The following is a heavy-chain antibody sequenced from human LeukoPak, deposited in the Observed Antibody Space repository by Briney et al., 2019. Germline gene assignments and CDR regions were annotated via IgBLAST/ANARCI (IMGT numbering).Heavy chain of an antibody. V-gene: IGHV3-64*01. D-gene: IGHD6-6*01. CDR1: GFTLNRYC. CDR2: ISNNGGST. J-gene: IGHJ4*02. CDR3: ARTSIAAREADY. Sequence: GGSLTLSYAASGFTLNRYCMLWVRQAPGKGLEYVSAISNNGGSTYYAKSVKGRFTISRDNSKNTLYLQMGSLRAEDMAVYYCARTSIAAREADYWGQGTLVTVSS.